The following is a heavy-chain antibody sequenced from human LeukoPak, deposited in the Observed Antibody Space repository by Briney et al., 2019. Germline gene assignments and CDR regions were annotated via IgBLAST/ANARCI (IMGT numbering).Heavy chain of an antibody. CDR1: GFTFSSYW. Sequence: GGSLRLSCAASGFTFSSYWMTWVRQAPGKGLEWVANIKQDGNEKYYVDSVKGRFTISGDNAKNSLYPQMNSLRVEDTAVYYCARVGFYASSRYYPDYWGQGTLVTVSS. J-gene: IGHJ4*02. V-gene: IGHV3-7*01. D-gene: IGHD2-8*01. CDR3: ARVGFYASSRYYPDY. CDR2: IKQDGNEK.